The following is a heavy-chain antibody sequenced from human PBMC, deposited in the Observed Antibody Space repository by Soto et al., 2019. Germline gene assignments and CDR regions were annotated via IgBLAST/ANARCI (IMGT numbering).Heavy chain of an antibody. CDR3: AAPGQAITIFGVAPWDYGMDV. CDR1: GGSINYQF. D-gene: IGHD3-3*01. V-gene: IGHV4-59*08. CDR2: ISYTGST. Sequence: SETLSLTCTVSGGSINYQFWSWIRQPPGKGLEWIAYISYTGSTEYNPSLKSRVTISVDTSKNQFSLKPTSVTAADTAVYYCAAPGQAITIFGVAPWDYGMDVWGQGTTVTVSS. J-gene: IGHJ6*02.